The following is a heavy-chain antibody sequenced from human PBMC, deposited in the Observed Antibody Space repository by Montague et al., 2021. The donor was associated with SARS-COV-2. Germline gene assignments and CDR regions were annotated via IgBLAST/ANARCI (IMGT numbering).Heavy chain of an antibody. Sequence: ALAKPTQTLTQTCTFSGFSRSTSGMCVSWIRQPPGKALEWLARSDWDDDKYYSTSLKTRLTISKDTSKNQVVLTMTNMDPVDTATYYCARILVAAAGSPFDPWGQGTLVTVSS. D-gene: IGHD6-13*01. CDR1: GFSRSTSGMC. J-gene: IGHJ5*02. CDR2: SDWDDDK. CDR3: ARILVAAAGSPFDP. V-gene: IGHV2-70*11.